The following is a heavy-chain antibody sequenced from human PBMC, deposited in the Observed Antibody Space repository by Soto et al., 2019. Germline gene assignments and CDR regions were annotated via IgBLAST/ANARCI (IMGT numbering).Heavy chain of an antibody. V-gene: IGHV4-31*03. Sequence: TPSPTSPVSGGPLTSGGFFLGWIRPHPGKGLEWIRYTSFSGGTCYNPALKSRITISVDTSKKQFSLKLCSVAAADTAVYYCESSLQRDFFDYWGQGTMVTVSS. CDR3: ESSLQRDFFDY. D-gene: IGHD3-3*01. J-gene: IGHJ4*02. CDR1: GGPLTSGGFF. CDR2: TSFSGGT.